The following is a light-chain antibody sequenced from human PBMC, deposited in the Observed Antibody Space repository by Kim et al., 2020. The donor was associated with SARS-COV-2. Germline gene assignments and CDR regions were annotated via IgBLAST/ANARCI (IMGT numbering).Light chain of an antibody. Sequence: DIQMTQSPSSLSAPVGDTVNITCLASQTILTYLNWYQQKSGTAPKLHIYAASGLHTGVPSRFTGSGSGTHFTLSIGALQPEDFALYYCQKSYTPPYTLGQGTKLEI. V-gene: IGKV1-39*01. CDR2: AAS. CDR3: QKSYTPPYT. CDR1: QTILTY. J-gene: IGKJ2*01.